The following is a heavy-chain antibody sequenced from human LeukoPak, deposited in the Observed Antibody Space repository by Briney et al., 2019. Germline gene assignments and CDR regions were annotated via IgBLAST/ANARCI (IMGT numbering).Heavy chain of an antibody. CDR3: AREKNRNYFDC. J-gene: IGHJ4*02. Sequence: PGRSLRPSCAASGFTFSSYAMHWVRQAPGKGLEWVAVISYDGSNKYYADSVKGRFTISRDNSKNTLYLQMNSLRAEDTAVYYCAREKNRNYFDCWGQGTLVTVSS. CDR2: ISYDGSNK. V-gene: IGHV3-30*04. D-gene: IGHD1-14*01. CDR1: GFTFSSYA.